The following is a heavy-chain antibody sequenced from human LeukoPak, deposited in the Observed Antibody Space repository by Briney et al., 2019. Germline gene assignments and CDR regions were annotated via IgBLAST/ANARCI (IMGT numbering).Heavy chain of an antibody. CDR2: INPNSGDT. J-gene: IGHJ1*01. CDR1: GYSFTGYY. D-gene: IGHD3-22*01. V-gene: IGHV1-2*02. CDR3: ARGYYDSSDFEYFQH. Sequence: GASVKVSCKASGYSFTGYYIHWVRQAPGQGLEWMAWINPNSGDTNFAQKFQGGVTMTRDTSISTVYMELSRLRSDDTAVFFCARGYYDSSDFEYFQHWGQGTLVTVSS.